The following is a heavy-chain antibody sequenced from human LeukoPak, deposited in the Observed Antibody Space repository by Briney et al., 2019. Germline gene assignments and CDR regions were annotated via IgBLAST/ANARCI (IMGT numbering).Heavy chain of an antibody. V-gene: IGHV1-18*01. CDR2: ISGYNGNT. CDR3: GRNTETAIPLPYYFDY. D-gene: IGHD2-21*02. Sequence: ASVKVSCKTSGYTFTSYGINWVRQAPGQGLEWLGWISGYNGNTDYAQKIQGRATMTMDTSTSTVYMELRSLGSDDTAVYYCGRNTETAIPLPYYFDYWGQGTLVTVSS. J-gene: IGHJ4*02. CDR1: GYTFTSYG.